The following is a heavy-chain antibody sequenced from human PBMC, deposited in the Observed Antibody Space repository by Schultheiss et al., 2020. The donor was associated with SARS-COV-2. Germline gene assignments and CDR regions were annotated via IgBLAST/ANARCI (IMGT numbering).Heavy chain of an antibody. J-gene: IGHJ4*02. CDR3: ARGLRKQWLDY. D-gene: IGHD6-19*01. V-gene: IGHV3-13*01. CDR2: IGTAGDT. CDR1: GFTFSSYD. Sequence: GGSLRLSCAASGFTFSSYDMHWVRQATGKGLEWVSAIGTAGDTYYPGSVKGRFTISRENAKNSLYLQMNSLRAGDTAVYYCARGLRKQWLDYWGQGTLVTVSS.